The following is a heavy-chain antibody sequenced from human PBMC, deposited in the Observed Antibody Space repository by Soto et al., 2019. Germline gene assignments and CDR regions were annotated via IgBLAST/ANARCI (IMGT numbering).Heavy chain of an antibody. CDR1: GGSISSSSYY. CDR3: ARSGYSSGTDY. CDR2: IYYSGRT. V-gene: IGHV4-39*01. D-gene: IGHD6-19*01. Sequence: QLQLQESGPGLVKPSETLSLTCTVSGGSISSSSYYWGWIRQPPGKGLEWIGSIYYSGRTYYNPSLKSRVTIPVDTSNNQFSLKLSSVTAADTAVYYCARSGYSSGTDYWGQGTLVTVSS. J-gene: IGHJ4*02.